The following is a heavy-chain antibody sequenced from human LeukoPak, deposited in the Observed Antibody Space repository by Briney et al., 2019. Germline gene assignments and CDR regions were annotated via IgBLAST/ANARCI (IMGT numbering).Heavy chain of an antibody. D-gene: IGHD2-8*02. CDR2: ISCYNGNT. V-gene: IGHV1-18*01. CDR1: GYTFTSYG. CDR3: ARRWSKTTPGPKTIDY. Sequence: ASVKVSCKASGYTFTSYGINWVRQAPGQGLEWMGWISCYNGNTNYAENFQGRVTVTTDTSTSTAYMELRGLRSDDTAVYYCARRWSKTTPGPKTIDYWGQGTLVTVSS. J-gene: IGHJ4*02.